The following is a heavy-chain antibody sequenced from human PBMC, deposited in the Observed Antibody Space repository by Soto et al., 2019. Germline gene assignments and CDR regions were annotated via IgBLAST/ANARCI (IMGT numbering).Heavy chain of an antibody. CDR3: ARPTYYYDSSGPPAY. V-gene: IGHV3-48*01. Sequence: GGSLILSCAASGFTFSTYSMNWVRQAPGKGLEWVSYISSSSSTIFYTDSVKGRFTVSRDNAKNSLYLQMNSLRAEDTAVYYYARPTYYYDSSGPPAYWGQGTLVT. J-gene: IGHJ4*02. CDR2: ISSSSSTI. CDR1: GFTFSTYS. D-gene: IGHD3-22*01.